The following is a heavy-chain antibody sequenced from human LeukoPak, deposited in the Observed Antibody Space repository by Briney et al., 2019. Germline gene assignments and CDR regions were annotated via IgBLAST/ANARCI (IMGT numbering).Heavy chain of an antibody. CDR2: ISYDGSNK. V-gene: IGHV3-30*18. Sequence: PGGSLRLSCAASGFTFSSYGMHWVRQAPGKGLEWVAVISYDGSNKYYADSVKGRFTISRDNSKNTLYLQMNSLRAEDTAVYYCAKDLALLDYWGQGTLVTVSS. CDR1: GFTFSSYG. J-gene: IGHJ4*02. CDR3: AKDLALLDY. D-gene: IGHD2-15*01.